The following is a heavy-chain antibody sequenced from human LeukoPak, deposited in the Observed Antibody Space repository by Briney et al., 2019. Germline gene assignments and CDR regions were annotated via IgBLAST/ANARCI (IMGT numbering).Heavy chain of an antibody. CDR2: MNPNSGNT. V-gene: IGHV1-8*02. Sequence: GASVKVSCKASGYTFTGYYMHWVRQATGQGLEWMGWMNPNSGNTGYAQKFQGRVTMTRNTSISTAYMELSSLRSEDTAVYYCARAREFDSSGYFTYYYYGMDVWGQGTTVTVSS. J-gene: IGHJ6*02. D-gene: IGHD3-22*01. CDR1: GYTFTGYY. CDR3: ARAREFDSSGYFTYYYYGMDV.